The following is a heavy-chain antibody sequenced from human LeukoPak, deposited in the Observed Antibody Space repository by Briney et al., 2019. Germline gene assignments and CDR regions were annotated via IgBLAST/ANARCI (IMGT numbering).Heavy chain of an antibody. CDR3: ARRLVFEGGDCYFDY. J-gene: IGHJ4*02. CDR2: IYTSGST. CDR1: GGSISSGGYY. D-gene: IGHD2-21*02. Sequence: SQTLSLTCTVSGGSISSGGYYWSWIRQPPGKGLEWIGYIYTSGSTNYNPSLKSRVTISVDTSKNQFSLKLSSVTAADTAVYYCARRLVFEGGDCYFDYWGQGTLVTVSS. V-gene: IGHV4-61*09.